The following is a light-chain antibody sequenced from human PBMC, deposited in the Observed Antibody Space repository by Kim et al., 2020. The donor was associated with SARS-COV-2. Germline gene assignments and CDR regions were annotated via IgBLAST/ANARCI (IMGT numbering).Light chain of an antibody. CDR2: WAS. V-gene: IGKV4-1*01. CDR1: QSVLYSTNNKNY. J-gene: IGKJ4*01. CDR3: QQKHSTPVT. Sequence: DIVMTQSPDSLAVSLGERATINCKSSQSVLYSTNNKNYLAWYQQKPGQPPKLLIYWASTRESGVPDRFTGRGSGTDFTLTISSLQAEDVAVYYCQQKHSTPVTFGGGTKGDIK.